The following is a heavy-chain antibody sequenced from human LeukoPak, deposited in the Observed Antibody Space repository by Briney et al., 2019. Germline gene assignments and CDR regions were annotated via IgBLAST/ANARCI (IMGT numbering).Heavy chain of an antibody. CDR3: DCSSATCYAAGDY. J-gene: IGHJ4*02. CDR1: GITFRNLA. V-gene: IGHV3-30*02. Sequence: GGSLRLACAVSGITFRNLAMHWVRQAPGKGLEWVAFIRADGSNTKYADSVKGRFTISRDNTKNTLYLQMNSLRPEDTATYYCDCSSATCYAAGDYWGQGTLVTVSS. D-gene: IGHD2-2*01. CDR2: IRADGSNT.